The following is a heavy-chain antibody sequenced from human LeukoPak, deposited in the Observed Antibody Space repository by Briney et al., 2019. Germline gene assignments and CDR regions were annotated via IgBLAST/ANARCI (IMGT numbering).Heavy chain of an antibody. J-gene: IGHJ4*02. Sequence: GGSLRLSCAASGFTVSSNYMSWVRQAPGKGLEWVSVIYSGGSTYYADSVKGRFTISRDHSKNTLYLQMNSLRAEDTAVYYCARYCSSTSCYFFDYWGQGTLVTVSS. V-gene: IGHV3-53*01. CDR2: IYSGGST. D-gene: IGHD2-2*01. CDR1: GFTVSSNY. CDR3: ARYCSSTSCYFFDY.